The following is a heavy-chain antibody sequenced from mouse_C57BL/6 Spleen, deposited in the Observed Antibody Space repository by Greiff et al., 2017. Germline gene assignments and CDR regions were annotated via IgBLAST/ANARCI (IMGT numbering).Heavy chain of an antibody. D-gene: IGHD1-1*01. CDR2: INPNYGTT. CDR3: ARWVYYYGSSYDWYFDV. CDR1: GYSFTDYN. V-gene: IGHV1-39*01. Sequence: VQLQQSGPELVKPGASVKISCKASGYSFTDYNMNWVKQSTGKSLEWIGVINPNYGTTSYNQKFKGKATLTVDQSSSTAYMQLNSLTSEDSAVYYCARWVYYYGSSYDWYFDVWGTGTTVTVSS. J-gene: IGHJ1*03.